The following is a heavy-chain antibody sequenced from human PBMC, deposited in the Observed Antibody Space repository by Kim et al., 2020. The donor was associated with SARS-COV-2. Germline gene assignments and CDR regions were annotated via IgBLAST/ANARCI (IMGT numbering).Heavy chain of an antibody. D-gene: IGHD3-22*01. CDR2: IYYSGST. Sequence: SETLSLTCTVSGGSISSSSYYWGWIRQPPGKGLVWIGSIYYSGSTYYNPSLKSRVIISVDTSKNQFSLTLSSVTAADTAVYYCASDPFITMILEAQGYYNGSDDWGHGTTVTVSS. J-gene: IGHJ6*02. V-gene: IGHV4-39*01. CDR3: ASDPFITMILEAQGYYNGSDD. CDR1: GGSISSSSYY.